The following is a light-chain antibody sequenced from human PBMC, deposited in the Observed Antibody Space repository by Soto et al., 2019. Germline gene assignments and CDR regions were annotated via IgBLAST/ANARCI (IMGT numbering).Light chain of an antibody. Sequence: AIRMTQSPSSLSASTGDRVTITCRASQGISSYLAWYQQKPGKAPKLLIYAASTLRSGVPSRFSGSGSGTDFTFTICCLQSEDFATYYCQQYYSYPPTFGQGTKV. J-gene: IGKJ1*01. CDR2: AAS. CDR3: QQYYSYPPT. V-gene: IGKV1-8*01. CDR1: QGISSY.